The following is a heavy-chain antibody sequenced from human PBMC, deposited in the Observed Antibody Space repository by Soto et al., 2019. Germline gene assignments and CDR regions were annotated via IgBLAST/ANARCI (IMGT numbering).Heavy chain of an antibody. D-gene: IGHD3-16*01. CDR3: VFKGGDTTYYYYGMDV. CDR2: ISSNGGST. J-gene: IGHJ6*02. V-gene: IGHV3-64D*06. Sequence: LRLSCSASGFTFSSYAMHWVRQAPGKGLEYVSAISSNGGSTYYADSVKGRFTISRDNSKNTLYLQMSSLRAEDTAVYYCVFKGGDTTYYYYGMDVWGQGTTVTVSS. CDR1: GFTFSSYA.